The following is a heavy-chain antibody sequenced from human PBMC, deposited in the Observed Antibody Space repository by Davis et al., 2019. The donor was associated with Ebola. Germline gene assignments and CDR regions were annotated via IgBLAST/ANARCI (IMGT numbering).Heavy chain of an antibody. Sequence: PGGSLRLSCAASGFTFSSYWMHWVRQAPGKGLVWVSRINSDGSSTSYADSVKGRFTISRDNAKNTLYLQMNSLRAEDTAVYYCARVGYCSSTSCYVLGHYYYGMDVWGQGTTVTVSS. CDR3: ARVGYCSSTSCYVLGHYYYGMDV. D-gene: IGHD2-2*01. J-gene: IGHJ6*02. CDR2: INSDGSST. V-gene: IGHV3-74*01. CDR1: GFTFSSYW.